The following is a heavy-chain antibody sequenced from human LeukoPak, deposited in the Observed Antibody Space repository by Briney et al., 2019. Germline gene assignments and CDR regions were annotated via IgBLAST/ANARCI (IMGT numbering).Heavy chain of an antibody. V-gene: IGHV3-23*01. CDR1: GFTFSSYA. CDR2: ISGSGGST. D-gene: IGHD4-17*01. CDR3: AKDPHYGYGDYEIYFDY. Sequence: GGSLRLSCAASGFTFSSYAMSWVRQAPGKGLEWVSAISGSGGSTYYADSVKGRFTISRDNSKNTLYLQMNSLRAEDTAVYYCAKDPHYGYGDYEIYFDYWGQGTLVTVSS. J-gene: IGHJ4*02.